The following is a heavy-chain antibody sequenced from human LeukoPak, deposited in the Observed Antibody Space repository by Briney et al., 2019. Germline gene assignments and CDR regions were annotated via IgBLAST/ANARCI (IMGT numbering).Heavy chain of an antibody. J-gene: IGHJ4*02. V-gene: IGHV1-24*01. CDR3: ATDPYYYDSSGPS. D-gene: IGHD3-22*01. Sequence: ASVKVSCKVSGYTLTELSMHWVRQAPGKGLEWLGGFDPEDGETIYAQKFQGRVTMTEDTSTDTAYMELSSLRSEDTAVYYCATDPYYYDSSGPSWGQGTLVTVSS. CDR1: GYTLTELS. CDR2: FDPEDGET.